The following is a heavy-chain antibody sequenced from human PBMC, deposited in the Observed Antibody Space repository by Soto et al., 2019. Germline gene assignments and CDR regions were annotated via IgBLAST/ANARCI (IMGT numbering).Heavy chain of an antibody. V-gene: IGHV3-66*01. CDR1: GFIVSTSY. CDR2: IYNDGST. J-gene: IGHJ4*02. D-gene: IGHD4-4*01. CDR3: ARDSYTRY. Sequence: EVQLVESGGGLAQPGGSLRLSCAASGFIVSTSYMSWVRQAPGKGLEWVSIIYNDGSTYYADSVKGRFTVSRDDSKNTLYLEILSLRAEDTAVYYCARDSYTRYWGQGTLVTVSS.